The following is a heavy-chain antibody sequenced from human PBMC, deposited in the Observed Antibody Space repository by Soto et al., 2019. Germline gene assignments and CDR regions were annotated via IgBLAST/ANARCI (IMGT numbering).Heavy chain of an antibody. CDR1: GFTFSSYG. V-gene: IGHV3-30*18. CDR3: AKDRALRGQWPRIDY. Sequence: QVQLVESGGGVVQPGRSLRLSCAASGFTFSSYGMHWVRQAPGKGLEWVAVISYDGSNKYYADSVKGRFTISRDNSKNTLYRQMNSLRAEDTAVYYCAKDRALRGQWPRIDYWGQGTLVTVSS. J-gene: IGHJ4*02. CDR2: ISYDGSNK. D-gene: IGHD6-19*01.